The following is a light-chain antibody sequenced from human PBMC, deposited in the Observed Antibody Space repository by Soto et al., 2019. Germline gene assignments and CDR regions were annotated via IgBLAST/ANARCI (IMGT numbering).Light chain of an antibody. CDR3: QQYGSSALT. J-gene: IGKJ4*01. V-gene: IGKV3-20*01. Sequence: EVVLTQFPCTLSLSAGDRATLSCRASQTITGTYLAWYQQKPGQAPRLLIHGASTRATGIPYRFSGGGTGTEFTLTISSLQSEDFAVYYCQQYGSSALTFGGGTKVDI. CDR2: GAS. CDR1: QTITGTY.